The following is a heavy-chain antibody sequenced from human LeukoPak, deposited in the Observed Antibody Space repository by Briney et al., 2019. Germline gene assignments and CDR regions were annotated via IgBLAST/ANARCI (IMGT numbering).Heavy chain of an antibody. J-gene: IGHJ4*02. Sequence: VASVKVSCKASGYTFTGYYMHWVRQAPGQGLEWMGWINPNSGGTNYAQKFQGRVTMTSDTSIKTVYMELNGLRSDDTAMYYCARDISGIHYDYWGQGTLVTVSS. CDR1: GYTFTGYY. V-gene: IGHV1-2*02. CDR2: INPNSGGT. CDR3: ARDISGIHYDY. D-gene: IGHD3-10*01.